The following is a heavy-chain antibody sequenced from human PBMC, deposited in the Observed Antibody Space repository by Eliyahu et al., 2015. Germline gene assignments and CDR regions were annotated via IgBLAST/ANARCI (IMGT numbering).Heavy chain of an antibody. CDR1: GYSISSGYY. J-gene: IGHJ5*02. CDR3: ARELSTIFGDDFDP. Sequence: QVQLQESGPGLVKPSETLSLTCAVSGYSISSGYYWAWIRQPPGKGLXWIGSIYHSGSTYYNPSLKSRVTISVDTSKNQFSLKLSSVTAADTAVYYCARELSTIFGDDFDPWGQGTLVTVSS. CDR2: IYHSGST. D-gene: IGHD3-3*01. V-gene: IGHV4-38-2*02.